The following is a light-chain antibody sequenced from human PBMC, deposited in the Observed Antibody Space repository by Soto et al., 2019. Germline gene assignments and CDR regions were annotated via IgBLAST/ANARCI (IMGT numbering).Light chain of an antibody. CDR3: NQFGSSPQT. CDR2: GPS. V-gene: IGKV3-20*01. J-gene: IGKJ1*01. CDR1: QSVSSN. Sequence: EIVMTQSPATLSVSPGERATLSCRASQSVSSNLAWYQQKPGQAPRLLIYGPSSRATGIPERFSGSGSGTDFTLSISRLEPEDFAVYFCNQFGSSPQTFGHGTKVDI.